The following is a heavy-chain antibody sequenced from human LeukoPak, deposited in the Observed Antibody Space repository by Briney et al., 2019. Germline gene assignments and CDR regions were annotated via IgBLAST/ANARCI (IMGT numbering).Heavy chain of an antibody. J-gene: IGHJ4*02. V-gene: IGHV4-30-2*01. Sequence: PSETLSLTCAVSGGSISSAGYSWSWIRQPPGKGLEWIGYIYHSGSTYYNSSLKSRVTISVDRSKNQFSLKLTSVTAADTAVYYCASLGRYDYFIDYWGQGTLVTVSS. CDR2: IYHSGST. CDR1: GGSISSAGYS. D-gene: IGHD3-16*01. CDR3: ASLGRYDYFIDY.